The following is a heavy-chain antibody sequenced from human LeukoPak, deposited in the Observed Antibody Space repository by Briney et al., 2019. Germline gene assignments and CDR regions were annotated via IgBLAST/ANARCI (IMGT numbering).Heavy chain of an antibody. CDR3: ARVLGRGYCSSTSCRQFDP. CDR2: ISGSGGST. CDR1: GGSISSGDYY. J-gene: IGHJ5*02. D-gene: IGHD2-2*01. Sequence: LSLTCTVSGGSISSGDYYWSWIRQPPGTGLEWVSGISGSGGSTYYADSVKGRFTISRDNSGKTLYLQMNNLRAEDTAVYYCARVLGRGYCSSTSCRQFDPWGQGTLVTVSS. V-gene: IGHV3-23*01.